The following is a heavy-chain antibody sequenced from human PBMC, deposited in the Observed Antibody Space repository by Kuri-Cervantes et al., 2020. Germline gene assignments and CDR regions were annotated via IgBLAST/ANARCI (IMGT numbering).Heavy chain of an antibody. J-gene: IGHJ4*02. CDR2: INAETGNT. CDR3: TRGPCPSPY. CDR1: GYTFINYA. Sequence: ASVKVSCKAPGYTFINYAVHWVRQAPGQGLEWMGWINAETGNTQYSQKFQGRVTITRDTSASTAYMELSSLRSDDTAVYFCTRGPCPSPYWGQGTLVTVSS. V-gene: IGHV1-3*01.